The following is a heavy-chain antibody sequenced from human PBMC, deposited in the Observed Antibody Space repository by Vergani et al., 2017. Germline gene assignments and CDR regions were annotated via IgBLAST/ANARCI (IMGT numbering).Heavy chain of an antibody. CDR2: IDRNYGVK. J-gene: IGHJ4*02. D-gene: IGHD3-3*01. Sequence: VEAGGGLVQPGGSLRLSCTASGFTFQAFAFHWVRQVSGRGLEWVSGIDRNYGVKNGNSFEGRFSISRDNAKKAVFLQMNNLRAEDTAVYYCARSGRTIFGRGHFDYWGQGTLVTVSS. V-gene: IGHV3-9*01. CDR3: ARSGRTIFGRGHFDY. CDR1: GFTFQAFA.